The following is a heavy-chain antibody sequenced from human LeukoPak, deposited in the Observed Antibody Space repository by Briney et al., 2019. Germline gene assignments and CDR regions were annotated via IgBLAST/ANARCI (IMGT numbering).Heavy chain of an antibody. CDR2: ISSNGGST. J-gene: IGHJ4*02. Sequence: GGSLRLSCAASGFTFSSYAMQWVRQARGKGLEYVSAISSNGGSTYYANSVKGRFTISRDNSKNTLYLQMGSLRAEDMAVYYCARGLSCSGGSCYLGTKTSFDYWGQGTLVTVSS. V-gene: IGHV3-64*01. CDR3: ARGLSCSGGSCYLGTKTSFDY. CDR1: GFTFSSYA. D-gene: IGHD2-15*01.